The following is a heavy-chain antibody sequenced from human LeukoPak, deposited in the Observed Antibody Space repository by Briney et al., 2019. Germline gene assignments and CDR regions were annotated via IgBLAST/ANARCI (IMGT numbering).Heavy chain of an antibody. J-gene: IGHJ4*02. Sequence: SETLSLTCAVYGGSFSGYYWSWIRQPPGKGLEWIGEINHSGSTNYNPSLKSRVTISVDTSKNQFSLKLSSVTAADTAVYYCARMYSNYFDYWGQGTLVTVSS. V-gene: IGHV4-34*01. D-gene: IGHD4-11*01. CDR1: GGSFSGYY. CDR3: ARMYSNYFDY. CDR2: INHSGST.